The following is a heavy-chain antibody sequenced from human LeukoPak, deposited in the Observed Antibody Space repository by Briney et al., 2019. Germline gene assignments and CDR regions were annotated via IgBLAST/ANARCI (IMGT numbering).Heavy chain of an antibody. CDR1: GLTFSRYV. Sequence: GGSLRLSCASSGLTFSRYVMGWVRPAPGKGLEWVSTLSASGGSTFYAASVKGRFTVSRDNSKSTLFLQMNTLRAEDTAVYYCATLYGDYNWYFDLWGRGTLVTVSS. CDR3: ATLYGDYNWYFDL. V-gene: IGHV3-23*01. J-gene: IGHJ2*01. CDR2: LSASGGST. D-gene: IGHD4-17*01.